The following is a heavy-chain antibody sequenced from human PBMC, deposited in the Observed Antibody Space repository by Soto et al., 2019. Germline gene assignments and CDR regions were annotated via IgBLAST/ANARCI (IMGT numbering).Heavy chain of an antibody. Sequence: GGSLRLSCTASGFTFSNYVMNWVSQAPGKGLEWVSAITGGDSYTYYADSVKGRFTISRDNSKNTLFLQMNSLRGEDTAVYYCAKGDYDYSNYYGLDVWGQGTTVTVSS. J-gene: IGHJ6*02. CDR2: ITGGDSYT. D-gene: IGHD4-4*01. V-gene: IGHV3-23*01. CDR3: AKGDYDYSNYYGLDV. CDR1: GFTFSNYV.